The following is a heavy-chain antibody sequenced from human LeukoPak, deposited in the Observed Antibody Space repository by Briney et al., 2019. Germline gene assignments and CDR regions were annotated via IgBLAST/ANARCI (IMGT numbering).Heavy chain of an antibody. V-gene: IGHV3-21*01. CDR3: AKGGYDSSGLDY. J-gene: IGHJ4*02. CDR1: GFTFSSYS. D-gene: IGHD3-22*01. CDR2: ISSSSSYI. Sequence: GGSLRLSCAASGFTFSSYSMNWVRQAPGKGLEWVSSISSSSSYIYYADSVKGRFTISRDNSKNTLYLQMNSLRAEDTAVYYCAKGGYDSSGLDYWGQGTLVTVSS.